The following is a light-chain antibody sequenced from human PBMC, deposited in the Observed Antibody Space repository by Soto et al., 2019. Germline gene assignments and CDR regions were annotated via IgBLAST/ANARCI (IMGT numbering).Light chain of an antibody. Sequence: DIVMSQSPDSLAVSLGERATIKCKSSQSLFYTSNKRNYLAWYQQKPGQRPRLLISWASTRESGVPDRFSAGGSGTDFPLTITNLQADDVATYYWHQYFSAPQAFGGGTKVEI. CDR1: QSLFYTSNKRNY. J-gene: IGKJ4*01. CDR3: HQYFSAPQA. CDR2: WAS. V-gene: IGKV4-1*01.